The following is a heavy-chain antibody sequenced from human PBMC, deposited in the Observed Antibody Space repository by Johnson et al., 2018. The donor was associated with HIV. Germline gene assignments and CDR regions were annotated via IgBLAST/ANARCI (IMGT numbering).Heavy chain of an antibody. CDR3: ARSVSLVRCALDI. CDR2: IKSDGSDT. CDR1: GFTFSNYW. Sequence: VQLVESGGGLVKPGGSLRLSCAASGFTFSNYWMHWVRQAPGKGLVWVSRIKSDGSDTRYADSVKGRLTISRDNAKHTLYLQMNSRGVDDTAVYYCARSVSLVRCALDIWGQGTMVTVSS. J-gene: IGHJ3*02. V-gene: IGHV3-74*02. D-gene: IGHD2/OR15-2a*01.